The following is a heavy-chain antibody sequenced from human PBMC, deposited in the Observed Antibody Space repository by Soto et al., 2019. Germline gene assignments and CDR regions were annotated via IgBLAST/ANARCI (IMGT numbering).Heavy chain of an antibody. CDR1: GGTFSSYT. V-gene: IGHV1-69*02. D-gene: IGHD3-22*01. CDR3: AVSLYYYDSSGYQGFNY. Sequence: QVQLVQSGAEVKKPGSSVKVSCKASGGTFSSYTISWVRQAPGQGLEWMGRIIPILGIANYAQKFQGRVTITADKSTSTAYMERSSLRSEDTAVYYCAVSLYYYDSSGYQGFNYWGQGTLVTVSS. CDR2: IIPILGIA. J-gene: IGHJ4*02.